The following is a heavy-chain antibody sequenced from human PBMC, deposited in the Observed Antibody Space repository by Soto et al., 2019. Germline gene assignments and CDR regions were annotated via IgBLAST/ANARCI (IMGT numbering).Heavy chain of an antibody. D-gene: IGHD1-1*01. J-gene: IGHJ4*02. CDR3: IKEPFDY. CDR2: ISNSGSRI. CDR1: GFSLSNYH. V-gene: IGHV3-48*03. Sequence: QPGGSLRLSCAGSGFSLSNYHVNWVRQAPGKGLEWVSYISNSGSRILYADSVKGRFTISRDNAKDSLYLQMNSLKTEDTAVYYCIKEPFDYWGQGTLVTVSS.